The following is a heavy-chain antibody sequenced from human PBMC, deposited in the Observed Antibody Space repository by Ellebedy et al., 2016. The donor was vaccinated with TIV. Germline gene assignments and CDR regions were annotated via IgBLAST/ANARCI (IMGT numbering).Heavy chain of an antibody. CDR1: GYTFTSYG. V-gene: IGHV1-18*04. Sequence: AASVKVSCKASGYTFTSYGISWVRQAPGQGLEWMGWISAYNGNTNYAQKLQGRVTMTTDTSTSTAYMELRSLRSDDTAVYYGARVGLSLMGNAFDIWGQGTMVTVSS. D-gene: IGHD2-8*01. J-gene: IGHJ3*02. CDR2: ISAYNGNT. CDR3: ARVGLSLMGNAFDI.